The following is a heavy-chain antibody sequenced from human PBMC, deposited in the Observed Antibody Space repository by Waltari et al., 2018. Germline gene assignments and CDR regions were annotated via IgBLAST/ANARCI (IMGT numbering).Heavy chain of an antibody. CDR2: IYYSVST. CDR1: GGSISSYY. D-gene: IGHD6-13*01. CDR3: ARVPYSSSWYFDY. Sequence: QVQLQESGPGLVKPSETLSLTCTVSGGSISSYYWSWIRQPPGKGLEWIGYIYYSVSTNYNPSLKSRVTISVDTSKNQFSLKLSSVTAADTAVYYCARVPYSSSWYFDYWGQGTLVTVSS. J-gene: IGHJ4*02. V-gene: IGHV4-59*01.